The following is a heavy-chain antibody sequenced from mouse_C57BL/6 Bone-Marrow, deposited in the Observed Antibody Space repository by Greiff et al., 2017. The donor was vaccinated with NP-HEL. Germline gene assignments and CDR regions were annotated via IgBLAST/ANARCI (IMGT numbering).Heavy chain of an antibody. CDR3: APHYYGSSLYYFDY. J-gene: IGHJ2*01. V-gene: IGHV14-3*01. D-gene: IGHD1-1*01. Sequence: QESVAELVRPGASVKLSCTASGFNIKNTYMHWVKQRPEQGLEWIGRIDPANGNTKYAPKFQGKATITADTSSNTAYLQLSSLTSEDTAIYYCAPHYYGSSLYYFDYWGQGTTLTVSS. CDR1: GFNIKNTY. CDR2: IDPANGNT.